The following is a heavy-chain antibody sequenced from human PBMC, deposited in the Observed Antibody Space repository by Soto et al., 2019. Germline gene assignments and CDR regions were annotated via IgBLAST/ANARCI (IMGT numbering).Heavy chain of an antibody. J-gene: IGHJ4*02. CDR3: VRRFGESYHFDN. D-gene: IGHD3-10*01. CDR2: IYYSGSA. CDR1: GCSISSGGYF. V-gene: IGHV4-39*01. Sequence: SQTLSLTCTFSGCSISSGGYFLSWIRLPPGKGLEWIGSIYYSGSAYYNPSVESRVSISEDTSKNQFSLTVTSVTAADTAVYFCVRRFGESYHFDNWGQGTLVTVS.